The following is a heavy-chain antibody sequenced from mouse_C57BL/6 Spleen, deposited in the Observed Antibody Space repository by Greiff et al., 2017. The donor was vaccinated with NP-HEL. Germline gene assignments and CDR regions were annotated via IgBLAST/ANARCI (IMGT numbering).Heavy chain of an antibody. CDR2: IYPRSGNT. CDR3: ARSGYGSSLAWFAY. D-gene: IGHD1-1*01. Sequence: QVQLQKSGAELARPGASVKLSCKASGYTFTSYGISWVKQRTGQGLEWIGEIYPRSGNTYYNEKFKGKATLTADKSSSTAYMELRSLTSEDSAVYFCARSGYGSSLAWFAYWGQGTLVTVSA. J-gene: IGHJ3*01. V-gene: IGHV1-81*01. CDR1: GYTFTSYG.